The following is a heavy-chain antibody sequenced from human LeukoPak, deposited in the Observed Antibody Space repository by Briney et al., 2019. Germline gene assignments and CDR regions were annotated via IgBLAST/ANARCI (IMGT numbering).Heavy chain of an antibody. J-gene: IGHJ5*02. V-gene: IGHV3-30*02. D-gene: IGHD3-22*01. CDR3: AKDLDSSGYANWFDP. CDR2: IRYDGSNK. Sequence: GGSLRLSCAASGFTFSSYGMHWVRQAPGKGLEWVAFIRYDGSNKYYADSVKGRFTISRDNSKNMLYLQMNSLRAEDTAVYYCAKDLDSSGYANWFDPWGQGTLVTVSS. CDR1: GFTFSSYG.